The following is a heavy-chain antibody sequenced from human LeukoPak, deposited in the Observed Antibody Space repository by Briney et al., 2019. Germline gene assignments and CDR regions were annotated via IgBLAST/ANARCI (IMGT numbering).Heavy chain of an antibody. CDR3: ARGDEGVVPGSAEYFQH. Sequence: SETLSLTCAVYGGSFSGYYWSWIRQPPGKGLEWIGEINHSGSTNYNPSLKSRVTISVDTSKNQFSLKLSSVTAADTAVYYRARGDEGVVPGSAEYFQHWGQGTLVTVSS. V-gene: IGHV4-34*01. CDR2: INHSGST. D-gene: IGHD2-15*01. J-gene: IGHJ1*01. CDR1: GGSFSGYY.